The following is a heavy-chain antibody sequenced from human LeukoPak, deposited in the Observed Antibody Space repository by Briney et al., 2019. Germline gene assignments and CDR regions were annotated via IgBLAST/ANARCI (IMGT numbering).Heavy chain of an antibody. V-gene: IGHV4-30-4*01. D-gene: IGHD2-15*01. CDR2: IYYSGST. J-gene: IGHJ6*02. Sequence: SQTLSLTCTVSGGSISSGDYYWSWIRQPPGKGLEWIGYIYYSGSTYYNPSLKSRLTISVDTSKNQFSLKLSSVTAADTAVYYCARDRVANYYYYGMDVWGQGTTVTVSS. CDR1: GGSISSGDYY. CDR3: ARDRVANYYYYGMDV.